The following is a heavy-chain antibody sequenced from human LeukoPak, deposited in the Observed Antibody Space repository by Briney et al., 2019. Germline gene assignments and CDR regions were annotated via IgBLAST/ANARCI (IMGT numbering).Heavy chain of an antibody. CDR2: INHSGST. CDR1: GFTFSSFA. V-gene: IGHV4-34*01. Sequence: GSLRLSCAASGFTFSSFAMTWVRQPPGKGLEWIGEINHSGSTNYNPSLKSRVTISVDTSKNQFSLKLSSVTAADTAVYYCARVHCSSTSCPNWFDPWGQGTLVTVSS. CDR3: ARVHCSSTSCPNWFDP. J-gene: IGHJ5*02. D-gene: IGHD2-2*01.